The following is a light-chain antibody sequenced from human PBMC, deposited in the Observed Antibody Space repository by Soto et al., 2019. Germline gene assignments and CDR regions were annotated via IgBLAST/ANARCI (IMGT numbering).Light chain of an antibody. V-gene: IGLV2-14*01. CDR3: SSYTTSSSYV. Sequence: HSVLTQPSSLSGSPGQSITISGTGTISDVGGYIYVSWYQQHPGKAPKLMIYDVTSRPSGVSYRISGSKSGNTASLTISGLQAEDEADYYFSSYTTSSSYVFGTGTKVTVL. J-gene: IGLJ1*01. CDR1: ISDVGGYIY. CDR2: DVT.